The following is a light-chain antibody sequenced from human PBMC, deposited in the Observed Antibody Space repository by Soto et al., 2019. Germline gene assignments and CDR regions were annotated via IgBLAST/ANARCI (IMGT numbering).Light chain of an antibody. V-gene: IGLV1-40*01. CDR3: QSYDSSLRGSV. CDR1: SSNIGAGYD. Sequence: QSMLTQPPSVSGAPGQRVTISCTGSSSNIGAGYDVHWYQQLPGTAPKLLIYVNNNRPSGVPDRFSGSKSGTSASLAITGLQAEDEADYYCQSYDSSLRGSVFGGGTKLTVL. J-gene: IGLJ2*01. CDR2: VNN.